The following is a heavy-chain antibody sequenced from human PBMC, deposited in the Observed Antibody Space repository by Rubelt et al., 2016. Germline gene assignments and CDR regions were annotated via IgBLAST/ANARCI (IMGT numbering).Heavy chain of an antibody. CDR1: GFTFSSYG. V-gene: IGHV3-30*02. J-gene: IGHJ4*02. CDR3: AKGGNVVVTARLYYFDY. D-gene: IGHD2-21*02. CDR2: IRFGERNN. Sequence: QVQLVESGGGVVQPGGSLRLSCAASGFTFSSYGLHWVRPAPGKGLEWVAFIRFGERNNYSADSVKGRFTISRDNSKNTLYLQMNSLRAEDTAVYYCAKGGNVVVTARLYYFDYWGQGTLVTVSS.